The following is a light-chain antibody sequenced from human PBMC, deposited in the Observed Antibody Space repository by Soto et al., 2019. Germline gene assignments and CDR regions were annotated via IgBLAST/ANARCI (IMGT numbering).Light chain of an antibody. Sequence: VMTQSPAILSVSPGDSATLSCRASQSVSTNLAWYQQNPGQAPRLLIYGASTRATGIPARFSGSGSGTEFTLTIRSLQSEDFAVYYCKQYYKWPTCGQGTKVDIK. J-gene: IGKJ1*01. CDR1: QSVSTN. CDR3: KQYYKWPT. V-gene: IGKV3-15*01. CDR2: GAS.